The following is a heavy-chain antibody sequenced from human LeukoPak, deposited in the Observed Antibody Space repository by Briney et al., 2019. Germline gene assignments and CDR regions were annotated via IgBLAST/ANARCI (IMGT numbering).Heavy chain of an antibody. J-gene: IGHJ4*02. CDR2: ISYDGSNK. D-gene: IGHD6-19*01. CDR1: GFTLSSYA. V-gene: IGHV3-30*01. CDR3: ARARRQWLAYFDY. Sequence: GRSLRLSCAASGFTLSSYAMHWVRQAPGKGLEWVAVISYDGSNKYYADSVKGRFTISRDNSKNALYLQMNSLRAEDTAVYYCARARRQWLAYFDYWGQGTLVTVSS.